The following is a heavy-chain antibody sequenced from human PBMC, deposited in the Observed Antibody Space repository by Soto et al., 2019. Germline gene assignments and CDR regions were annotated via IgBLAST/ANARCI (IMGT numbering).Heavy chain of an antibody. J-gene: IGHJ4*02. V-gene: IGHV1-2*04. D-gene: IGHD3-3*01. CDR1: GYTFTGYY. Sequence: ASVKVSCKASGYTFTGYYMHWVRQAPGQGLEWMGWINPNSGGTNYAQKFQGWVTMTRDTSISTAYMELSRLRSDDTAVYYCARYQAAGLRFLYYRGQGTLVTAPQ. CDR3: ARYQAAGLRFLYY. CDR2: INPNSGGT.